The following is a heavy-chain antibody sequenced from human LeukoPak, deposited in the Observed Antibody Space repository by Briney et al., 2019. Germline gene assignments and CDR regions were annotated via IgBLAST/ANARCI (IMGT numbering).Heavy chain of an antibody. Sequence: SETLSLTCAVYGGSFSGYYWSWIRQPPGKGLEWIWEINHSGSTNYNPSLKSRVTISVDTSKNQFSLKLSSVTAADTAVYYCARGRGYGVVVPAAPYYYGMDVWGKGTTVTVSS. V-gene: IGHV4-34*01. CDR2: INHSGST. J-gene: IGHJ6*04. D-gene: IGHD2-2*01. CDR3: ARGRGYGVVVPAAPYYYGMDV. CDR1: GGSFSGYY.